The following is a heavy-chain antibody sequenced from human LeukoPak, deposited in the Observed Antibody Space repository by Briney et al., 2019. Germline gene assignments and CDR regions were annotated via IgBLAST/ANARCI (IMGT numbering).Heavy chain of an antibody. CDR2: IYYTGST. V-gene: IGHV4-61*01. CDR1: GGSISSGSYY. CDR3: ARDRREHYYYYYVDV. Sequence: NPSQTLSLTCTVSGGSISSGSYYWSWIRQPPGKGLEWIGYIYYTGSTNYNPSLKSRLTISVDTSRNQFSLKLSSVTAADTAVYFCARDRREHYYYYYVDVWGKGTTVTVSS. D-gene: IGHD5-24*01. J-gene: IGHJ6*03.